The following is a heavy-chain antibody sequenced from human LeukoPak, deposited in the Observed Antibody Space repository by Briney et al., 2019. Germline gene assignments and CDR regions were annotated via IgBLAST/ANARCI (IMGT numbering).Heavy chain of an antibody. CDR2: IWYDGSNK. CDR1: GFTFSSYG. D-gene: IGHD6-19*01. Sequence: GGSLRLSCAASGFTFSSYGMHWVRQAPGKGLEWVAVIWYDGSNKYYADSVKGRFTISRDNSKNTLYLQMNRLRAEDTAVYYCAKEPSGWYGYYYYGMDVWGQGTTVTVSS. CDR3: AKEPSGWYGYYYYGMDV. J-gene: IGHJ6*02. V-gene: IGHV3-30*02.